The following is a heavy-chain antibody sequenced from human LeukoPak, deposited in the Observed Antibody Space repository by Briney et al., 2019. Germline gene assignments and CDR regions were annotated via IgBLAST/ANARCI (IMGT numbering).Heavy chain of an antibody. CDR3: ARGGGKQQLPSDY. CDR1: GYTFTSYY. V-gene: IGHV1-2*02. CDR2: INPNSGGT. J-gene: IGHJ4*02. Sequence: GASVKVSCKASGYTFTSYYMHWVRQAPGQGLEWMGIINPNSGGTNYAQKFQGRVTMTRDTSISTAYMELSRLRSDDTAVYYCARGGGKQQLPSDYWGQGTLVTVSS. D-gene: IGHD6-13*01.